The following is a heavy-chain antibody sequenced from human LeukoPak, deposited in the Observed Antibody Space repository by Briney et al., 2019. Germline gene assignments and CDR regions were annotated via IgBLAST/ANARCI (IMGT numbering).Heavy chain of an antibody. Sequence: SETLSLTCTVSGGSTSSSSYYWGWIRQPPGKGLEWIGSIYYSGSSNYNPSLKSRVTISVDTSKNQFSLKLRSVTAADTAVYYCARQRGYCSGTSCYAWFDPWGQGTLVIV. CDR2: IYYSGSS. V-gene: IGHV4-39*01. J-gene: IGHJ5*02. CDR1: GGSTSSSSYY. D-gene: IGHD2-2*01. CDR3: ARQRGYCSGTSCYAWFDP.